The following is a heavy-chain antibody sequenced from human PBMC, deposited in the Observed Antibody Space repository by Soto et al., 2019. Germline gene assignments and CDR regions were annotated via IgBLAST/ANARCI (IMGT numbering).Heavy chain of an antibody. Sequence: EVHLLESGGGLVQPGGSLRLSCAASGFTFSTYDMSWVRQAPGKGLEWVSAISGSGAGTHYADSVKGRFTISRDNSKSAVYLQMDSLGAEETAVYYCAKDSRITMGGGVIIPLGYWGQGTLVTVSS. D-gene: IGHD3-10*01. CDR3: AKDSRITMGGGVIIPLGY. CDR1: GFTFSTYD. J-gene: IGHJ4*02. CDR2: ISGSGAGT. V-gene: IGHV3-23*01.